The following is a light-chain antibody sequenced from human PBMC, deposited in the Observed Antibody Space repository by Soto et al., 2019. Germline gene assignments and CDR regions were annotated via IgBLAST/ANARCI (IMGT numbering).Light chain of an antibody. CDR1: SSDVGGFDH. Sequence: QSVLTQPASVSGSPGQSITISCTGASSDVGGFDHVSWYQQHPGKVPRLLIYDVSSRPSGVSDRFSGSKSGNTASLTISGLQAEDEDDYYCNSFTTTNTYVFGNGPKVTVL. CDR2: DVS. J-gene: IGLJ1*01. CDR3: NSFTTTNTYV. V-gene: IGLV2-14*03.